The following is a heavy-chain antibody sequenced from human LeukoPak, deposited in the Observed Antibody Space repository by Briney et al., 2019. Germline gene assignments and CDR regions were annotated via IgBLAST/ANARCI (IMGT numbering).Heavy chain of an antibody. CDR3: SKDKFERGSGWVSGY. Sequence: PGGSLRLSCAASGFTFSSYAMSWVRQAPGKGLEWVSAISGSGGSTYYADSVKGRFTISRDNSKNTLYLQMNSLRAEDTALYYCSKDKFERGSGWVSGYWGQGTLVTVSS. V-gene: IGHV3-23*01. J-gene: IGHJ4*02. D-gene: IGHD6-19*01. CDR2: ISGSGGST. CDR1: GFTFSSYA.